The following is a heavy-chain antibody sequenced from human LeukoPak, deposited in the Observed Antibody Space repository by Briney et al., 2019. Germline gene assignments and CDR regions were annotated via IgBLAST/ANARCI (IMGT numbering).Heavy chain of an antibody. V-gene: IGHV4-39*01. Sequence: SETLSLTCTVSSGSIRSSSYYWGWMRQPPGMGLEWIGSIYYSGSTYYNPSLKSRVTISVDTSKNQFSLKLSSVTAADTAVYYCATRYCSGGSCYAVDYWGQGTLVTVSS. J-gene: IGHJ4*02. CDR3: ATRYCSGGSCYAVDY. D-gene: IGHD2-15*01. CDR2: IYYSGST. CDR1: SGSIRSSSYY.